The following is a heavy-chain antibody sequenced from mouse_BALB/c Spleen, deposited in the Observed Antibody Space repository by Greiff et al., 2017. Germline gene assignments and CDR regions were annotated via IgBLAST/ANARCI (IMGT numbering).Heavy chain of an antibody. Sequence: DVMLVESGGGLVQPGGSRKLSCAASGFTFSSFGMHWVRQAPEKGLEWVAYISSGSSTIYYADTVKGRFTISRDNPKNTLFLQMTSLRSEDTAMYYCARGNDGYYAWFAYWGQGTLVTVSA. CDR3: ARGNDGYYAWFAY. V-gene: IGHV5-17*02. CDR1: GFTFSSFG. J-gene: IGHJ3*01. CDR2: ISSGSSTI. D-gene: IGHD2-3*01.